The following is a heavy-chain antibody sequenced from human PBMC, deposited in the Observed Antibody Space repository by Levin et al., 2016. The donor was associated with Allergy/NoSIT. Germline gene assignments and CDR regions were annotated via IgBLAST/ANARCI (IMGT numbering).Heavy chain of an antibody. V-gene: IGHV3-7*01. D-gene: IGHD1-1*01. CDR3: ARLGTYDGMDV. J-gene: IGHJ6*02. CDR1: GFTFSTYW. CDR2: INQGGSDK. Sequence: GESLKISCAASGFTFSTYWMSWVRQAPGTGLEWVAKINQGGSDKYYVDSVKGRFTISRDNAENALYLQMNSLRGEDTAVYYCARLGTYDGMDVWGQGTTVTVSS.